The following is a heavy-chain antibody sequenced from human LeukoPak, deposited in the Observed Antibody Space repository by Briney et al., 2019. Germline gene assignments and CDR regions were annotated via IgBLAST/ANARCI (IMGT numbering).Heavy chain of an antibody. CDR3: ARDPTSGYFDL. CDR1: GFTFSDYY. D-gene: IGHD6-6*01. J-gene: IGHJ2*01. V-gene: IGHV3-11*01. CDR2: ISSSGSTI. Sequence: NSGGSLRLSCAASGFTFSDYYMSWIRQAPGKGLEWVSYISSSGSTIYYADSVKGRFTISRDNAKNSLYLQMNSLRAEDTAVYYCARDPTSGYFDLWGRGTLVTVSS.